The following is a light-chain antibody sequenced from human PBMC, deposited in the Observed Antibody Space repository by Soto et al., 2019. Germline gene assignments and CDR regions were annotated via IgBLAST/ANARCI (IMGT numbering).Light chain of an antibody. CDR3: SSYSRSSFYV. J-gene: IGLJ1*01. CDR1: SSDVGGYIY. Sequence: QSALTQPASVSGSPGQSITISCTGTSSDVGGYIYVSWYQQHPGKAPKLMIYEVSNRPSGVSNRFSGSMSGNTASLTISGLQAEDEADYYCSSYSRSSFYVFGTGTKLTVL. CDR2: EVS. V-gene: IGLV2-14*01.